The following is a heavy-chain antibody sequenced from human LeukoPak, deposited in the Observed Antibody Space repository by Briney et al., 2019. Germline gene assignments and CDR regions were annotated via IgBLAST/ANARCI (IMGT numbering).Heavy chain of an antibody. CDR3: ARVSIAAAGFSDY. J-gene: IGHJ4*02. D-gene: IGHD6-13*01. V-gene: IGHV3-11*01. CDR1: GFTFSDYY. CDR2: ISSSGSTI. Sequence: GGSLRLSCAASGFTFSDYYMSWIRQAPGKGLEWVSYISSSGSTIYYADSVKGRFTISRDDAKNSLYLQMNSLRAEDTAVYYCARVSIAAAGFSDYWGQGTLVTVSS.